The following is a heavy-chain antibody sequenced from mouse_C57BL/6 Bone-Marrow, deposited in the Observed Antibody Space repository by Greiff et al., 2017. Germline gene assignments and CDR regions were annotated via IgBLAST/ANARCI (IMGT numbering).Heavy chain of an antibody. CDR2: ISYDGSN. D-gene: IGHD1-1*01. Sequence: VQLKESGPGLVKPSQSLSLTCSVTGYSITSGYYWNWIRQFPGNKLEWMGYISYDGSNNYNPSLKNRISITRDTSKNQFFLKLNSVTTEDTATYYCARFTTVVATDFDYWGQGTTLTVSS. V-gene: IGHV3-6*01. CDR3: ARFTTVVATDFDY. CDR1: GYSITSGYY. J-gene: IGHJ2*01.